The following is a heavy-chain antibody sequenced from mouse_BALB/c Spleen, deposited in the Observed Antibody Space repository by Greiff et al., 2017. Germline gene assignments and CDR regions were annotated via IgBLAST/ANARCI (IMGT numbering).Heavy chain of an antibody. D-gene: IGHD2-1*01. CDR2: INPSTGYT. CDR1: GYTFTSYW. J-gene: IGHJ4*01. Sequence: VKLQESGAELAKPGASVKMSCKASGYTFTSYWMHWVKQRPGQGLEWIGYINPSTGYTEYNQKFKDKATLTADKSSSTAYMQLSSLTSEDSAVYYCARGNWSYYYAMDYWGQGTSVTVSS. V-gene: IGHV1-7*01. CDR3: ARGNWSYYYAMDY.